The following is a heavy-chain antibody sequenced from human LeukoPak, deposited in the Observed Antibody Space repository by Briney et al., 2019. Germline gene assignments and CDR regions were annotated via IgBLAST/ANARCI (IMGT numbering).Heavy chain of an antibody. Sequence: PSETLSLTCTVSGGSISSYYWSWIRQPPGKGLEWIGYIYYSGSTNYNPSLKSRVTISVDASKNQFSLKLSSVTAADTAVYYCARIGGGREYYYYYMDVWGKGTTVTVSS. D-gene: IGHD3-16*01. CDR1: GGSISSYY. V-gene: IGHV4-59*01. J-gene: IGHJ6*03. CDR3: ARIGGGREYYYYYMDV. CDR2: IYYSGST.